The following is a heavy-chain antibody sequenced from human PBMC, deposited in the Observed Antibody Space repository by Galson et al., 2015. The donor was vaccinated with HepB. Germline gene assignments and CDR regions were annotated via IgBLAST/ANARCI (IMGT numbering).Heavy chain of an antibody. CDR1: GASFSGYY. J-gene: IGHJ2*01. CDR3: ARLQGNYDFWSAYQGHFDL. D-gene: IGHD3-3*01. Sequence: ETLSLTCALYGASFSGYYWSWIRQPPGKGLEWIGEINRDGRTNYNPSLESRVAISKDASENQFSLKLTSVTAADTAVYYCARLQGNYDFWSAYQGHFDLWGRGTLVTVSS. CDR2: INRDGRT. V-gene: IGHV4-34*01.